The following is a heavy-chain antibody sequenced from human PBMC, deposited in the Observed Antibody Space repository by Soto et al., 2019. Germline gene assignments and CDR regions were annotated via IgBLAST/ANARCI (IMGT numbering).Heavy chain of an antibody. Sequence: SQTLSLTVASCGGRVSANNAAWTLIRQSPSRVLEWLGRTYFRSKWNYDYAESVKSRLTITPDTTNNQISLQLNSVIPEDAAVYYCVRQPLANLALYGMDVWGQGTTVTVSS. CDR1: GGRVSANNAA. D-gene: IGHD6-6*01. V-gene: IGHV6-1*01. J-gene: IGHJ6*02. CDR3: VRQPLANLALYGMDV. CDR2: TYFRSKWNY.